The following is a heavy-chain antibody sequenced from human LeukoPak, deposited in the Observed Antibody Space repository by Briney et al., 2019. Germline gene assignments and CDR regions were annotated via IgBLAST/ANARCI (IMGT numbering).Heavy chain of an antibody. J-gene: IGHJ4*02. CDR2: IYPGDSDT. CDR3: AIKAGDSSGYYYY. D-gene: IGHD3-22*01. Sequence: GESLKISCMGSGYSFTTYWIAWVRQMPGKGLEWMGIIYPGDSDTRYSPSFQGQVTISADKSISTAYLQWSSLKASDTAMYYCAIKAGDSSGYYYYWGQGTLVTVSS. CDR1: GYSFTTYW. V-gene: IGHV5-51*01.